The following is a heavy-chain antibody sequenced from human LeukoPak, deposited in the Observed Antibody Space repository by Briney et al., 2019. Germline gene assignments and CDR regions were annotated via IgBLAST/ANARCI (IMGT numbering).Heavy chain of an antibody. Sequence: SQTLSLACSVSGSSVSSDEYYWSWVRQHPGKGLEWIGYVYYSGSSYYIPSLESRVTMSVEVSKNQFSLELRSVTAADTAVYYCARVKVLRFLEWFLDFWGQGALVTVSS. CDR3: ARVKVLRFLEWFLDF. CDR1: GSSVSSDEYY. CDR2: VYYSGSS. D-gene: IGHD3-3*01. V-gene: IGHV4-31*03. J-gene: IGHJ4*02.